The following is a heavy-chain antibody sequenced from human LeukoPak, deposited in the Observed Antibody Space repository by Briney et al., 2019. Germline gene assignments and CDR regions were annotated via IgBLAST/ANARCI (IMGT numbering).Heavy chain of an antibody. V-gene: IGHV1-18*01. Sequence: ASVKVSCKAPGYTFTSHGITWVRQAPGQGLEWMGWVSFYDGKTNYAQNVQARVTMTTDTSTNTAYMELRSLRSDDTAVYYCASAPRGTIIPYELPAGPWGQGTLVTVSS. D-gene: IGHD2-21*01. J-gene: IGHJ5*01. CDR1: GYTFTSHG. CDR3: ASAPRGTIIPYELPAGP. CDR2: VSFYDGKT.